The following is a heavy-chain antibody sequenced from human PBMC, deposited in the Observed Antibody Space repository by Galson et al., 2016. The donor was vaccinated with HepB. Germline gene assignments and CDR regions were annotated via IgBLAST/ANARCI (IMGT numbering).Heavy chain of an antibody. CDR2: IDWSSRIM. V-gene: IGHV3-9*01. CDR1: GFTFDDYA. J-gene: IGHJ4*02. D-gene: IGHD1-26*01. Sequence: SLRLSCAASGFTFDDYAMHWVRQAPGKGLEWVSGIDWSSRIMNYADSVKGRFTISRDNAKNFLYLQMNSLRVEDTALYYCAKDMISSGSYYGFDLWGQGTLVTVFS. CDR3: AKDMISSGSYYGFDL.